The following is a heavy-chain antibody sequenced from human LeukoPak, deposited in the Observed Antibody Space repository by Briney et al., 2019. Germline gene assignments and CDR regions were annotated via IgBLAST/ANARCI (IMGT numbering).Heavy chain of an antibody. J-gene: IGHJ4*02. Sequence: SETLSLTCTVSGGSISSYYWNWIRRPPGKGLEWMGDIYYSGSTNYNPSLKSRVTISVDTSKNQFSLKLSSVTAADTAVYYCARGADSSGYYSIFYFDYWGQGTLVTVSS. V-gene: IGHV4-59*01. D-gene: IGHD3-22*01. CDR1: GGSISSYY. CDR2: IYYSGST. CDR3: ARGADSSGYYSIFYFDY.